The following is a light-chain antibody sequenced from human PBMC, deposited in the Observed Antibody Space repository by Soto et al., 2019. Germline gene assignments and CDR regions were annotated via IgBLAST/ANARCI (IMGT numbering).Light chain of an antibody. CDR1: SSDIGAYNY. CDR3: SSYTSSSTLV. CDR2: EVS. J-gene: IGLJ1*01. V-gene: IGLV2-14*01. Sequence: QSVLTQPASVSGSPGQSITISCTGTSSDIGAYNYVSWYQQHPGKAPQLMIYEVSNRPSGVSSRFSGSKSGNTASLTISGLQAEDEADYYCSSYTSSSTLVFGTGTRSPS.